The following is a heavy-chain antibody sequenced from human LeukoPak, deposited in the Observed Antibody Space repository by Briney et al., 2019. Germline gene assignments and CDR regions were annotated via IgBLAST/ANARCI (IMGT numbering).Heavy chain of an antibody. CDR2: IYSAGDT. J-gene: IGHJ3*02. CDR3: ARDLNAQSRAFDI. CDR1: GLTVGSNY. V-gene: IGHV3-53*01. D-gene: IGHD1-1*01. Sequence: AGGSLRLSCAASGLTVGSNYMTGVRQAPGKGLEWVSVIYSAGDTYYTDSVKGRFTISRDNSQNTVYLQMNSLRAEDTAVYYCARDLNAQSRAFDIWGRGTMVTVSS.